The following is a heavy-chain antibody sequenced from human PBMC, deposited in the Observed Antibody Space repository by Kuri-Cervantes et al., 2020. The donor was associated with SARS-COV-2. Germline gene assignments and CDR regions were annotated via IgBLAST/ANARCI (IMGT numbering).Heavy chain of an antibody. V-gene: IGHV3-15*01. CDR2: IKSKADGGTT. CDR1: GFTFSNAW. Sequence: GESLKISCAASGFTFSNAWMSWVRQAPGEGLEWVGRIKSKADGGTTDYAAPVKGRFTISRDDSKNTLYLQMNSLKTEDTAVYYCTTDRDYCGGDCYSVLGAFDIWGQGTMVTVSS. J-gene: IGHJ3*02. CDR3: TTDRDYCGGDCYSVLGAFDI. D-gene: IGHD2-21*01.